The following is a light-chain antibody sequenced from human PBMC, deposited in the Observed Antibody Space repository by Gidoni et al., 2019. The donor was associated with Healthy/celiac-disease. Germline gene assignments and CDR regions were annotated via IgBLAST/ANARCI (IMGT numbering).Light chain of an antibody. Sequence: EIVMTQSPATLSVSPGERATLSCRASQSVSSNLAWYQQKPGQAPRLLICGASTRATGIPARFSGSGSGTEFTLTISRLQSEDFAVYYCQQYTNWPYTFGQXTKLEIK. V-gene: IGKV3-15*01. CDR3: QQYTNWPYT. J-gene: IGKJ2*01. CDR1: QSVSSN. CDR2: GAS.